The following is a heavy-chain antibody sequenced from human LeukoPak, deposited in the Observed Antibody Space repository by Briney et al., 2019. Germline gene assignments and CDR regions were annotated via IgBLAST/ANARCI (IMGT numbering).Heavy chain of an antibody. D-gene: IGHD3-10*01. V-gene: IGHV1-2*02. CDR2: INPNSGGT. CDR3: ARGLLWFGELYSGWFDP. Sequence: ASVKVSCKASGYTFTGYCMHWVRQAPGQGLEWMGWINPNSGGTNYAQKFQGRVTMTRDTSISTAYMELSRLRSDDTAVYYCARGLLWFGELYSGWFDPWGQGTLVTVSS. J-gene: IGHJ5*02. CDR1: GYTFTGYC.